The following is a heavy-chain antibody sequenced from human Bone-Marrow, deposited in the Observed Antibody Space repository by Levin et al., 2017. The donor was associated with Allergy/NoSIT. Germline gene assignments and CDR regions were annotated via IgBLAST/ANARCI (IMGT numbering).Heavy chain of an antibody. J-gene: IGHJ4*02. D-gene: IGHD3-10*01. Sequence: SQTLSLTCNVSGYSISSGFHWGWIRQSPGKGLEWIGSVNHRGTTYYTPSLKSRVAISGDTSKNQFSLKLISVTAADTAVYYCARAVGGAYGAGSYAFDHWGQGTLVTVSS. CDR2: VNHRGTT. CDR1: GYSISSGFH. V-gene: IGHV4-38-2*02. CDR3: ARAVGGAYGAGSYAFDH.